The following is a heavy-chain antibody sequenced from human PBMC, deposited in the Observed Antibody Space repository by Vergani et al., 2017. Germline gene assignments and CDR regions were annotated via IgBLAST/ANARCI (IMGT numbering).Heavy chain of an antibody. V-gene: IGHV4-4*03. CDR2: IYHSGST. Sequence: QVQLQESGPGLVKPPGTLSLTCAVSGGSISSSNWWSWVRQPPGKGLEWIGEIYHSGSTNYNPSLKSRVTISVDKSKNQFSLKLSSVTAADTAVYYCARVWVVANYYYYMDVWGKGTTVTVSS. CDR3: ARVWVVANYYYYMDV. J-gene: IGHJ6*03. D-gene: IGHD2-21*01. CDR1: GGSISSSNW.